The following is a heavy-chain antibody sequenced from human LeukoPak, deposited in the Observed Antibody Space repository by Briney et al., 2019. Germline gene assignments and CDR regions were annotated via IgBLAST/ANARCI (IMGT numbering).Heavy chain of an antibody. Sequence: SETLSLTCTVSGGSISSSSYYWGWIRQPPGKGLEWIGSIYYSGSTYYNPSLKSRVTISVDTSKNQFSLKLSSVTAADTAVYYCARASLLKYTLIDYWGQGTLVTVSS. CDR1: GGSISSSSYY. D-gene: IGHD1-1*01. CDR2: IYYSGST. CDR3: ARASLLKYTLIDY. J-gene: IGHJ4*02. V-gene: IGHV4-39*07.